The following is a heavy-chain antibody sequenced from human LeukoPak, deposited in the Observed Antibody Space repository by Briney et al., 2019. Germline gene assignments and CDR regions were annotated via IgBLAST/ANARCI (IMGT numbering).Heavy chain of an antibody. CDR2: IYYSGST. Sequence: PSETLSLTCTVSGGSISSSSYYWGWIRQPPGKGLEWIGSIYYSGSTYYNPSLKSRVTISVDTSKNQFSPKLSSVTAADTAVYYCARVSGALAAARRFDYWGQGTLVTVSS. J-gene: IGHJ4*02. D-gene: IGHD6-13*01. CDR1: GGSISSSSYY. V-gene: IGHV4-39*07. CDR3: ARVSGALAAARRFDY.